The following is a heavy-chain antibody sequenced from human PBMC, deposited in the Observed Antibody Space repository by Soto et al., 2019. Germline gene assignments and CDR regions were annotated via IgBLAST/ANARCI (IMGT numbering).Heavy chain of an antibody. CDR1: GFTFSSYE. Sequence: PGGSLRLSCAASGFTFSSYEMNWVRQAPGKGLEWVSYISSSGSTIYYADSVKGRFTISRDNAKNSLYLQMNSLRAEDTAVYYCARGGYGDSYFDYWGQGTLVTVSS. CDR2: ISSSGSTI. D-gene: IGHD4-17*01. CDR3: ARGGYGDSYFDY. J-gene: IGHJ4*02. V-gene: IGHV3-48*03.